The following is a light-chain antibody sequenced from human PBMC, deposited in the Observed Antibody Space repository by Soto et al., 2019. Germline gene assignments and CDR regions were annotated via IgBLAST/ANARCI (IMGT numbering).Light chain of an antibody. J-gene: IGLJ1*01. CDR1: SSDVGGYDY. CDR2: EVS. V-gene: IGLV2-14*01. Sequence: QSVLTQAASVSGSPGQSITISCAGTSSDVGGYDYVSWYQLHPGKAPKLMVFEVSNRPSGVSYRFSGSKSGNTASLTISGLQAEDEADYFCSSYSISIAYLFGTGTKVIVL. CDR3: SSYSISIAYL.